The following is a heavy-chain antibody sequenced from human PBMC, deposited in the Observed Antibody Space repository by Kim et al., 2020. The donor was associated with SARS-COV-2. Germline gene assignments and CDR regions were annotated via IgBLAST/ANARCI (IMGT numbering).Heavy chain of an antibody. D-gene: IGHD3-22*01. Sequence: SETLSLTCTVSGGSISSYYWSWIRQPPGKGLEWIGYIYYSGSTNYNPSLKSRVTISVDTSKNQFSLKLSSVTAADTAVYYCARQSYYYDSSGYYLAYHFDYWGQGTLVTVSS. J-gene: IGHJ4*02. V-gene: IGHV4-59*01. CDR2: IYYSGST. CDR3: ARQSYYYDSSGYYLAYHFDY. CDR1: GGSISSYY.